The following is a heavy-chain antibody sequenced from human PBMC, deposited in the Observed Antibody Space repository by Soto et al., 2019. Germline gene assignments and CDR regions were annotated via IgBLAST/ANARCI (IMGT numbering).Heavy chain of an antibody. V-gene: IGHV6-1*01. D-gene: IGHD2-8*02. CDR1: GDSVSSYSVV. CDR2: TYYRSKWYS. CDR3: ARDKITGLFDY. Sequence: PSQTLSLTCAISGDSVSSYSVVWNWIRQSPSGGLEWLGRTYYRSKWYSEYAISVQSRITVNADTSKNQFSLKLTSVTAADTAVYYCARDKITGLFDYWGQGTLVTVSS. J-gene: IGHJ4*02.